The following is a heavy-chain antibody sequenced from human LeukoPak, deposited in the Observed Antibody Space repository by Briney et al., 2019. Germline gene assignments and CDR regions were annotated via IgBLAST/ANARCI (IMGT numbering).Heavy chain of an antibody. CDR3: ARDRVYGSGSLCGMDV. Sequence: GGSLRLSCAASGFTFSSYAMHWVRQAPGKGLEWVAVISYDGSNKYYADSVRGRFTISRDNSRNTLYLQMNSLRAEDTAVYYCARDRVYGSGSLCGMDVWGQGTTVTVSS. V-gene: IGHV3-30*04. D-gene: IGHD6-19*01. CDR1: GFTFSSYA. CDR2: ISYDGSNK. J-gene: IGHJ6*02.